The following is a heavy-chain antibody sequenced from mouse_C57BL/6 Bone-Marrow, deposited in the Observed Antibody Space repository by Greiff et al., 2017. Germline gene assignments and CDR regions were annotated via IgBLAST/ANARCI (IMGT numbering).Heavy chain of an antibody. CDR2: IDPSDSDT. Sequence: QVQLQQPGAELVRPGSSVKLSCKASGYTFTSYWMHWVKQRPIQGLEWIGNIDPSDSDTHYNQKFKDKATLTVDKSSSTAYMQLSSLTSEDSAVYYCARSRWDGMDYWGQGTSVTVSS. CDR1: GYTFTSYW. D-gene: IGHD4-1*01. J-gene: IGHJ4*01. V-gene: IGHV1-52*01. CDR3: ARSRWDGMDY.